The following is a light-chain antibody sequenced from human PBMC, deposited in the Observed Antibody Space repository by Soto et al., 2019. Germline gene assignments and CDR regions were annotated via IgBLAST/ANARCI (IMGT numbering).Light chain of an antibody. CDR1: QTVSSN. Sequence: EIVMTQSPATLSVSPGERVTLSCRASQTVSSNLAWYQQKPGQAPRLLIYDASNRATGIPARFSGSGSGTDFTLTISSLEPDDFAVYYCQQRSDWPPITFGPGPRLESK. CDR3: QQRSDWPPIT. J-gene: IGKJ5*01. V-gene: IGKV3-11*01. CDR2: DAS.